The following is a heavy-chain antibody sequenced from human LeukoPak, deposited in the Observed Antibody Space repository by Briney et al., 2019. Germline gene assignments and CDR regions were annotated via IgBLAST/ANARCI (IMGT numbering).Heavy chain of an antibody. V-gene: IGHV3-66*01. CDR3: AKSNYGTIDY. CDR2: IYSGGST. J-gene: IGHJ4*02. Sequence: GWSLRLSCASSGFTVSSNYMSSVRQAPGKGLEWVSVIYSGGSTYYADSVKGRLTISRANLKNTMYMQMNSLRDEDTAVYYCAKSNYGTIDYWGQGSLVTVSS. D-gene: IGHD3-10*01. CDR1: GFTVSSNY.